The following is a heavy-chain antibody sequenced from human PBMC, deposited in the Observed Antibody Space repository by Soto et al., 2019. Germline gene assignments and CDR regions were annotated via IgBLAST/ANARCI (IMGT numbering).Heavy chain of an antibody. CDR3: ARGLDESLEDAFDI. V-gene: IGHV4-34*01. J-gene: IGHJ3*02. Sequence: QVQLQQWGAGLLKPSETLSLTCAVYGGSFSGYYWSWIRQPPGKGLEWIGEINHSGSTNYNPSLKSRVTISVDTSKNQFSLKLSSVTAADTAVYYCARGLDESLEDAFDIWGQGTMVTVSS. CDR2: INHSGST. D-gene: IGHD3-9*01. CDR1: GGSFSGYY.